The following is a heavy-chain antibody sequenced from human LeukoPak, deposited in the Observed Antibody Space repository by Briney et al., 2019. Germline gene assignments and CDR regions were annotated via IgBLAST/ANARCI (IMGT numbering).Heavy chain of an antibody. J-gene: IGHJ6*03. CDR2: ISSSSNYI. CDR3: ASTGYSSSWYEYYYYYMDV. D-gene: IGHD6-13*01. Sequence: GGSLRLSCAASGFTFSNYKTNWVRQAPGKGLEWVSSISSSSNYIYYADSVKGRFTISRDNAKNSLYLQMNSLRAEDTAVYYCASTGYSSSWYEYYYYYMDVWGKGTTVTVSS. CDR1: GFTFSNYK. V-gene: IGHV3-21*01.